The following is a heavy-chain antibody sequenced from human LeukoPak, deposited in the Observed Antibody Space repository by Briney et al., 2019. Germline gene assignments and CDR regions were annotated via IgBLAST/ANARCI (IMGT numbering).Heavy chain of an antibody. V-gene: IGHV3-30*18. CDR1: GFTFSSYG. Sequence: GGSLRLSCAASGFTFSSYGMHWVRQAPGKGLEWVAVISYDGSNKYYADSVKGRFTISRDNSKNTLYLQMNSLRAEDTAVYYCAKYDTAARRVLDYWGQGTLVTVSS. CDR3: AKYDTAARRVLDY. J-gene: IGHJ4*02. D-gene: IGHD6-6*01. CDR2: ISYDGSNK.